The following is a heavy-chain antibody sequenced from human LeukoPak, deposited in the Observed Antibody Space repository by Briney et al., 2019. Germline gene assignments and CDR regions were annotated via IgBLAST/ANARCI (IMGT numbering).Heavy chain of an antibody. CDR3: ARGYYGSGSYFTYYYYYYYMDV. V-gene: IGHV1-8*01. J-gene: IGHJ6*03. D-gene: IGHD3-10*01. CDR1: GYTFTSYD. Sequence: ASVKVSCKTSGYTFTSYDLNWVRQATGQGFEWMGWVNPNSGNTGYAQKFQGRVTMTMDPSISTAYMELSSLRSEDTAVYYCARGYYGSGSYFTYYYYYYYMDVWGKGTTVTISS. CDR2: VNPNSGNT.